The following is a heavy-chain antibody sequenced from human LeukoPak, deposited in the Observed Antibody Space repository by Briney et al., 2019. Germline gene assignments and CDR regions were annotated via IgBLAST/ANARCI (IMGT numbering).Heavy chain of an antibody. CDR1: GFTFSDYY. J-gene: IGHJ4*02. Sequence: GGSLRLSCAASGFTFSDYYMSWIRQAPGKGLEWVSYISSSGSTIYYADSVKGRFTISRDNAKNSLHLQMNSLRAEDTAVYYCVSRNYYHSRGYFELYYFDYWGQGALVTVSS. V-gene: IGHV3-11*04. CDR3: VSRNYYHSRGYFELYYFDY. D-gene: IGHD3-22*01. CDR2: ISSSGSTI.